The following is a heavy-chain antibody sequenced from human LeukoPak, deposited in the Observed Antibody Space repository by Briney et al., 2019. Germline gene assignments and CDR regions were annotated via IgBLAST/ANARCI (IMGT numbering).Heavy chain of an antibody. J-gene: IGHJ4*02. D-gene: IGHD3-10*01. CDR1: GYTFTSYY. V-gene: IGHV1-46*01. CDR2: INPSGGST. Sequence: ASVKVSCKASGYTFTSYYIHWVRQAPGQGLEWMGIINPSGGSTSYEQKFQGRVTMTSQTSTSTVYMELNSLTSDDTAMYYCARTMVRGVNYYFDYWGQGTLVTVSS. CDR3: ARTMVRGVNYYFDY.